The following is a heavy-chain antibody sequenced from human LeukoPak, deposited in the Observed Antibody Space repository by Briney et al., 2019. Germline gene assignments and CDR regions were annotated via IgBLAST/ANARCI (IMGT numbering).Heavy chain of an antibody. CDR1: GGSISSYY. CDR2: IYYSGST. D-gene: IGHD5-18*01. CDR3: ARTAADTAMVWDY. J-gene: IGHJ4*02. V-gene: IGHV4-59*01. Sequence: SETLSLTCTVSGGSISSYYWSWIRQPPGKGLEWIGYIYYSGSTNYNPSLKGRVTISVDTSKNQFSLKLSSVTAADTAVYYCARTAADTAMVWDYWGQGTLVTVSS.